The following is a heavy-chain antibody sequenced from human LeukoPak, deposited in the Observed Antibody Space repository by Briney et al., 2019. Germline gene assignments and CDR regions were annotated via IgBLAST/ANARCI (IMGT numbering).Heavy chain of an antibody. CDR3: AKDRCSNGIGCLYYYMDV. D-gene: IGHD2-8*01. J-gene: IGHJ6*03. CDR2: ITGSGDIT. V-gene: IGHV3-23*01. Sequence: PGGTLRLSCVASGFTFSSHGMNWVRQAPGKGLEWVSGITGSGDITYYAGSVKGRFSISRDNSKNTLSLQMNSLRAEDTAVYYCAKDRCSNGIGCLYYYMDVWGKGTTVTISS. CDR1: GFTFSSHG.